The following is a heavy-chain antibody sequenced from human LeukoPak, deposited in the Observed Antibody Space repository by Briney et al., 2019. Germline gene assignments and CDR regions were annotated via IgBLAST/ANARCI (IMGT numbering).Heavy chain of an antibody. CDR1: GYTFTIYG. CDR2: ISAYNGNT. V-gene: IGHV1-18*01. J-gene: IGHJ4*02. D-gene: IGHD6-19*01. CDR3: ARGPGGVAGTDY. Sequence: ASVTVSCTASGYTFTIYGISWVRQAPEQGLEWMGWISAYNGNTNYTQKLQGRVTMTTDTSTSTAYMELRSLSSDDTAVYYCARGPGGVAGTDYWGQGTLVTVSS.